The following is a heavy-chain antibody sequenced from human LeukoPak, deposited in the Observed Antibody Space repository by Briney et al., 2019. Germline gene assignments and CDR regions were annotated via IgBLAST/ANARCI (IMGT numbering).Heavy chain of an antibody. V-gene: IGHV5-51*01. CDR2: IYPADSET. CDR3: GRKISGSYYGLDY. J-gene: IGHJ4*02. D-gene: IGHD1-26*01. CDR1: GYTFANYW. Sequence: GGSLRLSCKVSGYTFANYWIGWVRQMPGKGLEWMGIIYPADSETRYSPSFQGQDTISVDKSISTAYLQWSSLKASDTAMYYCGRKISGSYYGLDYWGQGTLVTVSS.